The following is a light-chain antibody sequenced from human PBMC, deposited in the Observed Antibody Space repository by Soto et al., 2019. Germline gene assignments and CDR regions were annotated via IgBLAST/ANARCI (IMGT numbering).Light chain of an antibody. Sequence: QSALTQPASVSGSPGQSITISCAGASSDTAGYNYVSWYQQHPGKAPKLMIYEVSNRPSGVSNRFSGSQSGNTASLTISGLKAEDEANYHWSSSTTSNTPLYVSGTGTKVTVL. V-gene: IGLV2-14*01. CDR1: SSDTAGYNY. J-gene: IGLJ1*01. CDR2: EVS. CDR3: SSSTTSNTPLYV.